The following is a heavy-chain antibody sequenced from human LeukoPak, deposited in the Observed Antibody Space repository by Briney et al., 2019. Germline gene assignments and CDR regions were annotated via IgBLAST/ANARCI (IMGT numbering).Heavy chain of an antibody. CDR1: GFTFSDYY. V-gene: IGHV3-11*01. D-gene: IGHD1-1*01. J-gene: IGHJ3*02. Sequence: PGGSLRLSCAASGFTFSDYYMSWIRQAPGKGLEWVSYISSSGSTIYYADSVKGRFTISRDNAKNSLYLQMNSLRAEDTALYHCASQSLEAFDIWGQGTMVTVSS. CDR2: ISSSGSTI. CDR3: ASQSLEAFDI.